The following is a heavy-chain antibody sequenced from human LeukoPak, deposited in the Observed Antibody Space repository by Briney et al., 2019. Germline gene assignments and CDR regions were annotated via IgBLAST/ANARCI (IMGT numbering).Heavy chain of an antibody. Sequence: ASVKVSCKASGFTFTGYYMHWVRQAPGQGLEWMGWINPNSGGTNYAQKFQDRVTMTRDTSISTAYMELSRLTSDDTATYYCARGKSNLVALNWLDPWGQGTLVTVSS. CDR1: GFTFTGYY. CDR2: INPNSGGT. CDR3: ARGKSNLVALNWLDP. J-gene: IGHJ5*02. V-gene: IGHV1-2*02. D-gene: IGHD5-24*01.